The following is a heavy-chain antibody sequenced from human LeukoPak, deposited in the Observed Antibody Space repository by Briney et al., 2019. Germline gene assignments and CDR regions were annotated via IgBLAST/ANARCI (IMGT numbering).Heavy chain of an antibody. CDR3: ARGGVRVPAAVDY. V-gene: IGHV1-18*01. Sequence: ASVKVSCKASGYTFTDYGISWVRQAPGQGLEWMGWISAYYDNTNYAQKLQGRVTMTTDTSTTTAYMELRSLRSDDTAMYYCARGGVRVPAAVDYWGQGTLVTVSS. CDR1: GYTFTDYG. CDR2: ISAYYDNT. D-gene: IGHD2-2*01. J-gene: IGHJ4*02.